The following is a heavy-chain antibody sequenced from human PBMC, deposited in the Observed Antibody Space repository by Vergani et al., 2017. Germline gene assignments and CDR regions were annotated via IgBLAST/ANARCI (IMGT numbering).Heavy chain of an antibody. V-gene: IGHV1-69*01. CDR2: IIPIFGTA. D-gene: IGHD3-22*01. CDR1: GGTFSSYA. J-gene: IGHJ3*02. CDR3: ARDRPGYYDSSGAEGAFDI. Sequence: QVQLVQSGAEVKKPGSSVKVSCKASGGTFSSYAISWVRQAPGQGLEWMGGIIPIFGTANYAQKFQGRGTMTADESTSTAYMELSSLRSEDTAVDYCARDRPGYYDSSGAEGAFDIWGQGTMVTVSS.